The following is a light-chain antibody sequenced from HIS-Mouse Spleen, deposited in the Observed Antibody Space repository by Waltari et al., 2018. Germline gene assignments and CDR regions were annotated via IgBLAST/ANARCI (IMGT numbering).Light chain of an antibody. CDR3: QQYYSTPT. Sequence: DIVMTQSPDSLAVSLGERATINCKSSQSVLYSSNNKNYLAWYQQKPVQPPKLLIYWASTRESGVPDRFSGSRSETDFTLTISSLQAEDVAVYYCQQYYSTPTFGQGTKVEIK. CDR2: WAS. V-gene: IGKV4-1*01. J-gene: IGKJ1*01. CDR1: QSVLYSSNNKNY.